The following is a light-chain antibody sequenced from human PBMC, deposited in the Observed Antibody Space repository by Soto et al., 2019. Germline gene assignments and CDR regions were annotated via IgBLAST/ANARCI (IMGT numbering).Light chain of an antibody. J-gene: IGLJ1*01. V-gene: IGLV1-40*01. Sequence: QSVLTQPPSVSGAPGQGVTISCTGSSSNIGAGYDVHWYQQLPGTAPKLLIYGNSNRPSGVPDRFSGSKSGTSASLAITGLQAEDEADYYCQSYDSSLSVLYVFGTGTKLTVL. CDR3: QSYDSSLSVLYV. CDR2: GNS. CDR1: SSNIGAGYD.